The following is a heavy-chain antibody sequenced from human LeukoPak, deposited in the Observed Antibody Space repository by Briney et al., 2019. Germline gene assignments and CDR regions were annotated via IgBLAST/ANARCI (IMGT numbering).Heavy chain of an antibody. CDR1: GYSISSGYY. CDR3: ARHNYDFWSGYYLSWFDP. V-gene: IGHV4-38-2*02. Sequence: PSETLSLTCTVSGYSISSGYYWGWIRQPPGKGLEWIGSIYHSGSTYYNPSLKSRVTISVDTSKNQFSLKLSSVTAADTAVYYCARHNYDFWSGYYLSWFDPWGQGTLVTVSS. CDR2: IYHSGST. D-gene: IGHD3-3*01. J-gene: IGHJ5*02.